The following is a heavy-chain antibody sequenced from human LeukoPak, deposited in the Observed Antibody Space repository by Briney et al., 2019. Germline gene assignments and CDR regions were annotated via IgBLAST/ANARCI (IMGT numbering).Heavy chain of an antibody. CDR3: ARGRRLVRQNWFDP. D-gene: IGHD3-10*01. CDR2: INHSGST. J-gene: IGHJ5*02. CDR1: GGSFSGYY. V-gene: IGHV4-34*01. Sequence: SETLSLTCAVYGGSFSGYYWSWIRQPPGKGLEWIGEINHSGSTNYNPSLKSRVTISVDTSKNQFSLKLSSVTAADTAVYYCARGRRLVRQNWFDPWGQGTLVTVSS.